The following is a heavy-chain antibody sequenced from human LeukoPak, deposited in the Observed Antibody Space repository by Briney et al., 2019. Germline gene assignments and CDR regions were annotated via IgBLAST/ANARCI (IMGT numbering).Heavy chain of an antibody. CDR2: ISTYNGDT. D-gene: IGHD2-15*01. CDR1: GYTFNSCG. Sequence: ASVKVSCKASGYTFNSCGISWVRQAPGQGHEWVGWISTYNGDTKYAEKLQGRVTMTTDTSTTTAYMELTSLTSDDTAMYYCARTRCTGGSCYDYWGKGTLVTVSS. J-gene: IGHJ4*02. CDR3: ARTRCTGGSCYDY. V-gene: IGHV1-18*01.